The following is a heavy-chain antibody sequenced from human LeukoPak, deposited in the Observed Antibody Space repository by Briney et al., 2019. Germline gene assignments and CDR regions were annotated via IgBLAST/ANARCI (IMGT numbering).Heavy chain of an antibody. Sequence: GGSLRLSCAASGFTLDDYAMHWVRQAPGKGLEWVSGISWNSDSIGYVDSVKGRFAISRDNAKNSLYLQMNSLIAEDTALYYCAKAGRWWLSMDVWGQGTTVTVSS. V-gene: IGHV3-9*01. CDR1: GFTLDDYA. J-gene: IGHJ6*02. CDR3: AKAGRWWLSMDV. D-gene: IGHD2-15*01. CDR2: ISWNSDSI.